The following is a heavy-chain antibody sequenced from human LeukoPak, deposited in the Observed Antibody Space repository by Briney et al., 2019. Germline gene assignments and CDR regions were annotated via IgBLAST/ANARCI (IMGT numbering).Heavy chain of an antibody. Sequence: GGSLRLSCAASGFTFSSYAMSWVRQAPGKGLEWVSAISGSGGSTYYADSVKGRFTISRDNSKNTLYLQMNSLRAEDTAVYYCAKEMDYYDSSGERGDYWGQGTLVTVSS. CDR3: AKEMDYYDSSGERGDY. V-gene: IGHV3-23*01. D-gene: IGHD3-22*01. J-gene: IGHJ4*02. CDR1: GFTFSSYA. CDR2: ISGSGGST.